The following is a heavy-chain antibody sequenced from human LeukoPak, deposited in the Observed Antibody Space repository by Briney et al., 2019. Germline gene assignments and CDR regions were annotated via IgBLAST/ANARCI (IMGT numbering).Heavy chain of an antibody. J-gene: IGHJ4*02. D-gene: IGHD5-24*01. CDR1: GGSISSYY. Sequence: SETLSLTCTVSGGSISSYYWSWIRQPPGKGLEWIGYIYYSGSTNYNPSLKSRVTISVDTSKNQFSLKLSSVTAADTAVYYCARMRGYSRYFDYWGQGTLVTVSS. V-gene: IGHV4-59*01. CDR2: IYYSGST. CDR3: ARMRGYSRYFDY.